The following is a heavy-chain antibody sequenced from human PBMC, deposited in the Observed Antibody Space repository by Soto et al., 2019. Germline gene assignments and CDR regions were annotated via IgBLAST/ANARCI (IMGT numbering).Heavy chain of an antibody. J-gene: IGHJ4*02. Sequence: QVQLVESGGGVVQPGRSLRLSCAASGFTFSSYAMHWFRRAPGKGLEWMAVMSYDGSNKYYADSVKGRFTISRDNSKNTLYLQMNSLRPEDTALYYCAGDGGAYWGQGTLVIVSS. CDR2: MSYDGSNK. CDR3: AGDGGAY. D-gene: IGHD3-16*01. CDR1: GFTFSSYA. V-gene: IGHV3-30-3*01.